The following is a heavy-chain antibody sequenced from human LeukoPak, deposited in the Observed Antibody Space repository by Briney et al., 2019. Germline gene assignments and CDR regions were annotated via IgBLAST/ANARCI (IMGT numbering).Heavy chain of an antibody. CDR2: ISWSSSTI. CDR3: ARDRVLYSRGWDYYYYYMDV. J-gene: IGHJ6*03. Sequence: PGGSLRLSCAASGFSFSSYSMNWVRQAPGKGLEWVSYISWSSSTIHYADSVKGRFTISRDNAKNSLYLQMNSLRAEDTAVYYCARDRVLYSRGWDYYYYYMDVWGKGTTVTVSS. D-gene: IGHD6-19*01. CDR1: GFSFSSYS. V-gene: IGHV3-48*01.